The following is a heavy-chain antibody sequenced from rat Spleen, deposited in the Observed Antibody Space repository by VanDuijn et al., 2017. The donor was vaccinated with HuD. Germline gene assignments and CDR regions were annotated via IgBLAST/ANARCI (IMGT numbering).Heavy chain of an antibody. D-gene: IGHD1-11*01. CDR1: GFTFGVYG. CDR3: ARHRNYGGIPFDF. J-gene: IGHJ2*01. V-gene: IGHV5-19*01. Sequence: EVQLVESGGGLMQPGRSLKLSCVASGFTFGVYGMHWIRQAPTKGLEWVASIRTGGGDTYYRDSVRGRFTLSRDDAKSTLYLQMDSLRSEDTATYYCARHRNYGGIPFDFWGQGVMVTVSS. CDR2: IRTGGGDT.